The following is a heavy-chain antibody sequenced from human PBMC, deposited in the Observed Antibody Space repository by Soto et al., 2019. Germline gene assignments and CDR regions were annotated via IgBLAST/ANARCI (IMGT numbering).Heavy chain of an antibody. J-gene: IGHJ4*02. Sequence: QVQLVQSGAEVKKPGASVKVSCKASGYTFTSYGISWVRQAPGQGLEWMGWINVYNGNTNYAQKLQGRVTMTRDKSTSTAYLDARSLTSYDTAVYFCAIDPSRGEYAYWGQGTLVTVSS. CDR1: GYTFTSYG. V-gene: IGHV1-18*01. D-gene: IGHD3-10*01. CDR2: INVYNGNT. CDR3: AIDPSRGEYAY.